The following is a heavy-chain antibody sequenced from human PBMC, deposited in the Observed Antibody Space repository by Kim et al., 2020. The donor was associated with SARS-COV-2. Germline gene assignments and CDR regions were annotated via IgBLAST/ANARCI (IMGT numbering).Heavy chain of an antibody. J-gene: IGHJ3*02. CDR1: GYTLTELS. CDR2: FDPEDGET. Sequence: ASVKVSCKVSGYTLTELSMHWVRQAPGKGLEWMGGFDPEDGETIYAQKFQGRVTMTEDTSTDTAYMELSSLRSEDTAVYYCATRAIGVGATWGAFDIWGQGTMVTVSS. D-gene: IGHD1-26*01. CDR3: ATRAIGVGATWGAFDI. V-gene: IGHV1-24*01.